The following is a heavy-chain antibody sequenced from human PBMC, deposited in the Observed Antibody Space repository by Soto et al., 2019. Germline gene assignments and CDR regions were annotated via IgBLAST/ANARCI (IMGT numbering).Heavy chain of an antibody. D-gene: IGHD4-17*01. CDR2: IKQDGSEK. CDR3: ARTPGGASDAFDI. CDR1: GFTFSSYW. V-gene: IGHV3-7*05. Sequence: GGSLRLSCAASGFTFSSYWMSWVRQAPGKGLEWVANIKQDGSEKYYVDSVKGRFTISRDNAKNSLYLQMNSLRAEDTAVYYCARTPGGASDAFDIWGQGTMVTVSS. J-gene: IGHJ3*02.